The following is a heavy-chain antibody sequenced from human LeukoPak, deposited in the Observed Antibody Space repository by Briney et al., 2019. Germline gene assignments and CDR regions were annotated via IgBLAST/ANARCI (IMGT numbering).Heavy chain of an antibody. D-gene: IGHD1-26*01. Sequence: PGGSLRLSCAASGFTFSSYSMNWVRQAPRKGLEWVSYISSSSSTIYYADSVKGRFTISRDNAKNSLYLQMNSLRAEDTAVYYCARGWELLSAFDIWGQGTMVTVSS. CDR3: ARGWELLSAFDI. CDR2: ISSSSSTI. V-gene: IGHV3-48*01. CDR1: GFTFSSYS. J-gene: IGHJ3*02.